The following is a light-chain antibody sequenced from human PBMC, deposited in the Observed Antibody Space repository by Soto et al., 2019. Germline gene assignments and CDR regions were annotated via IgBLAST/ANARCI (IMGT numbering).Light chain of an antibody. CDR1: SSNIGSNT. CDR2: SNI. Sequence: QSVLTQPPSASGTPGQRVTISCSGSSSNIGSNTVSWYQQLPGTAPKLLIYSNIQRPSGVPDRFSGSKSGTSASLAISGLQSEDEADYYCATWDDSLSGVVFGGGTKLTVL. CDR3: ATWDDSLSGVV. V-gene: IGLV1-44*01. J-gene: IGLJ2*01.